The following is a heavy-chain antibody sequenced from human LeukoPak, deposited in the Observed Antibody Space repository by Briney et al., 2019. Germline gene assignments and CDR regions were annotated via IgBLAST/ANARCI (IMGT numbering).Heavy chain of an antibody. CDR3: ARSTPGDYTLHLIDS. CDR1: GFTFSSYA. Sequence: TGGSLRLSCAASGFTFSSYAMSWVRQAPGKGLEWVSAISGSGGSTYYADSVKGRFTISRDNSKNTLYLQMNSLRAEDTAVYYCARSTPGDYTLHLIDSWGQGTLVTVSS. J-gene: IGHJ4*02. D-gene: IGHD3-3*01. V-gene: IGHV3-23*01. CDR2: ISGSGGST.